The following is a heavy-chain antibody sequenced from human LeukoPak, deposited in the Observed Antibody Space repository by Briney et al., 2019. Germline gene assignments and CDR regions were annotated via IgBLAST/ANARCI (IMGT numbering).Heavy chain of an antibody. CDR3: ARVDYNKWFDP. Sequence: GGSLRLSCAASGFTFSSYGMHWVRQAPGKGLEWVSIIYSDGNTYYADSVKGRFTISRDISKNTLYLQMNSLRAEDTAVYYCARVDYNKWFDPWGQGTLVTVSS. D-gene: IGHD4-11*01. CDR1: GFTFSSYG. J-gene: IGHJ5*02. V-gene: IGHV3-NL1*01. CDR2: IYSDGNT.